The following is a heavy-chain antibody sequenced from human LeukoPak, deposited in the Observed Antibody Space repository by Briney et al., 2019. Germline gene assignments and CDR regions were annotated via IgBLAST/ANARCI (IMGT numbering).Heavy chain of an antibody. J-gene: IGHJ4*02. Sequence: PGGSLRLSCAASGFTFSSYGMHWVRQAPGKGLEWVAFIRYDGSNKYYADSVKGRFTISRDNSMNTLYLQMNSLRAEDTAVYYCASEVGATGDYWGQGTLVTVPS. CDR1: GFTFSSYG. V-gene: IGHV3-30*02. D-gene: IGHD1-26*01. CDR3: ASEVGATGDY. CDR2: IRYDGSNK.